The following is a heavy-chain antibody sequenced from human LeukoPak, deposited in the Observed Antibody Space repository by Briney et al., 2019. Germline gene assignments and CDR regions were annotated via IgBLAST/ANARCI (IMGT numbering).Heavy chain of an antibody. CDR2: IIPIFGTA. CDR1: GGTFSSYA. D-gene: IGHD6-13*01. Sequence: SVKVSCKASGGTFSSYAISWVRQAPGQGLEWMGGIIPIFGTANYAQKFQGRVTITVDESTSTAYMELSSLRSEDTAVYYCARKRAGTSLMDYYGMDVWGKGTTVTVSS. J-gene: IGHJ6*04. CDR3: ARKRAGTSLMDYYGMDV. V-gene: IGHV1-69*01.